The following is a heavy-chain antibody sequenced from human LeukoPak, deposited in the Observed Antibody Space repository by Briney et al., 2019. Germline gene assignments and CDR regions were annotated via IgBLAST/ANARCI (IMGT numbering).Heavy chain of an antibody. J-gene: IGHJ4*02. D-gene: IGHD4-17*01. CDR2: IYSGGST. CDR3: ARVSVRRGYGDYPDY. V-gene: IGHV3-53*04. CDR1: GFTVSSNY. Sequence: GGSLRLSCAASGFTVSSNYMSWVRQAPGKGLEWVSVIYSGGSTYYADSVKGRFTISRHNSKNTLYLQMNSLRAEDTAVYYCARVSVRRGYGDYPDYWGQGTLVTVSS.